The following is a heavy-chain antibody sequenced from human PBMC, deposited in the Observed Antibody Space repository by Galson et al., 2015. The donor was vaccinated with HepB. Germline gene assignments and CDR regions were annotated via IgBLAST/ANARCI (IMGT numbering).Heavy chain of an antibody. CDR1: GYTFTSYA. V-gene: IGHV1-3*01. J-gene: IGHJ4*02. CDR2: INAGNGNT. D-gene: IGHD3-22*01. Sequence: TVKVSCKASGYTFTSYAMHWVRQAPGQRLEWMGWINAGNGNTKYSQKFQGRVTITRDTSASTAYMELSSLRSEDTAVYYCARVLSPRITMIVVPNTGYFDYWGQGTLVTVSS. CDR3: ARVLSPRITMIVVPNTGYFDY.